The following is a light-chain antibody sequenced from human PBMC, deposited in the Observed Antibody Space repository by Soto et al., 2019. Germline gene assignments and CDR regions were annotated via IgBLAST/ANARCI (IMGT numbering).Light chain of an antibody. CDR2: GND. J-gene: IGLJ1*01. CDR1: SSDVGAYNY. Sequence: QSALTQPASVSGSPGQSITLSCTGTSSDVGAYNYVSWYQQHPGKAPKLLIYGNDNRPSGVPERFSGSKSGTSASLAITGLRADDEADYYCQSYGSSPSANFVFGTGTKLTVL. CDR3: QSYGSSPSANFV. V-gene: IGLV2-14*01.